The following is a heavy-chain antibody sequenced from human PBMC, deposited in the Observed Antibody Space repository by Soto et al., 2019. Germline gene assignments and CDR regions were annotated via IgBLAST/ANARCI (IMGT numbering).Heavy chain of an antibody. Sequence: GASVKVSCKASGYTFTNYYIHWVRQAPGQGLEWMGVINPGGGSTTYAQKFQGRVTMTRATSTNTLYMELSSLRSEDTAVYYCARDYIWGSEDYFDYWGQGTLVTVSS. D-gene: IGHD3-16*01. CDR2: INPGGGST. J-gene: IGHJ4*02. CDR3: ARDYIWGSEDYFDY. V-gene: IGHV1-46*01. CDR1: GYTFTNYY.